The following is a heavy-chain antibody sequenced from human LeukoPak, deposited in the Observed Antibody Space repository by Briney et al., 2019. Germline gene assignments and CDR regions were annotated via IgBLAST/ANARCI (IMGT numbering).Heavy chain of an antibody. CDR1: GFTFSSYW. CDR3: ARGRLYYDILTGYGTFDY. V-gene: IGHV3-7*03. Sequence: GGSLRLSCAASGFTFSSYWMSWVRQTPGKGLEWVANIKQDGSEKYYVDSVKGRFTISRDNAKNSLYLQMNSLRAEGTAVYYCARGRLYYDILTGYGTFDYWGQGTLVTASS. J-gene: IGHJ4*02. D-gene: IGHD3-9*01. CDR2: IKQDGSEK.